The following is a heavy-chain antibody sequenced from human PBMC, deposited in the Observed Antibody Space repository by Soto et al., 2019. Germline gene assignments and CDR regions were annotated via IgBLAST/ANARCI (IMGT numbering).Heavy chain of an antibody. CDR1: GFTFSSYS. D-gene: IGHD1-26*01. CDR2: ISSSSSYI. V-gene: IGHV3-21*01. CDR3: ARTLWETIEHDAFDI. J-gene: IGHJ3*02. Sequence: GGSLRLSCAASGFTFSSYSMNWVRQAPGKGLEWVSSISSSSSYIYYADSVKGRFTISRENAKNSLYLQMNSLGAEDTSVYYCARTLWETIEHDAFDIWGQGTMVTVSS.